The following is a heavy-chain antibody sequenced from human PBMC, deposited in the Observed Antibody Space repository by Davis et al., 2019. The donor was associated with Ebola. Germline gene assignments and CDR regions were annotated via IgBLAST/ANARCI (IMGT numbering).Heavy chain of an antibody. V-gene: IGHV3-7*03. CDR3: AKDKGFWVPPDWFGP. J-gene: IGHJ5*02. CDR2: TKQDGSEK. Sequence: PGGSLRLSCAATGFTSSSYWMSWVRQAPGKGLEWVANTKQDGSEKYYVDSVKGRFTISRDNAKNSLYLQMNSLRAEDTAVYYCAKDKGFWVPPDWFGPWGQGVQVTVSS. D-gene: IGHD3-16*01. CDR1: GFTSSSYW.